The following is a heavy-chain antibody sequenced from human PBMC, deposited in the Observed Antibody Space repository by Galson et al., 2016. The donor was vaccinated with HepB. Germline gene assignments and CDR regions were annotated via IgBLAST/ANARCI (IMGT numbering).Heavy chain of an antibody. J-gene: IGHJ4*02. V-gene: IGHV3-30*14. CDR1: GFTFSNYD. Sequence: SLRLSCAASGFTFSNYDMHWVRQAPGKGLEWVAVISYDGSKKYYADSVKGRFTISRDNSKNTVYLQMNNLRAEDTAVYYCAEVDSSGWYCFDYWGQGTLVAVSS. D-gene: IGHD6-19*01. CDR2: ISYDGSKK. CDR3: AEVDSSGWYCFDY.